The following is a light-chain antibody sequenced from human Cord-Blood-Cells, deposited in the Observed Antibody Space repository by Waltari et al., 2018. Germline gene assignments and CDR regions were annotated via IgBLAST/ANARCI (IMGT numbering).Light chain of an antibody. J-gene: IGLJ2*01. CDR2: GKN. CDR3: NSRDSSGNHLRVV. Sequence: SSALTQDPAVSVALGQTVRITCQGDSLRSYYASWYQQKPGQAPVLVIYGKNNRPSGIPDRFPGSSSGNTASLTITGAQAEDEADYYCNSRDSSGNHLRVVFGGGTKLTVL. CDR1: SLRSYY. V-gene: IGLV3-19*01.